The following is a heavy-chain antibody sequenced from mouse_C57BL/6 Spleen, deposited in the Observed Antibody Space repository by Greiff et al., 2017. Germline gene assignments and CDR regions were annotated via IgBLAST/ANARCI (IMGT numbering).Heavy chain of an antibody. Sequence: VQLKESGGDLVKPGGSLKLSCAASGFTFSSYGMSWVRQTPDKRLEWVATISSGGSYTYYPDIVKGRFTISRDNAKNTLCLQMSSLKSEDIAMYYCARPGSDYYFGYWGKGTTLAVSS. J-gene: IGHJ2*01. V-gene: IGHV5-6*01. D-gene: IGHD1-1*01. CDR2: ISSGGSYT. CDR1: GFTFSSYG. CDR3: ARPGSDYYFGY.